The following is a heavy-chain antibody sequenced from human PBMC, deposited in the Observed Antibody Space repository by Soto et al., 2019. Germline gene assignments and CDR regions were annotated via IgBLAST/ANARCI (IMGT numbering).Heavy chain of an antibody. D-gene: IGHD2-2*01. CDR2: IIPIFGTA. Sequence: ASVKVSCKASGGTFSSYATSWVRQAPGQGLEWMGGIIPIFGTANYAQKFQGRVTITADESTSTAYMELSSLRSEDTAVYYCARDAPYCSSTSCYEDYYYYGMDVWGQGTTVTVS. CDR1: GGTFSSYA. V-gene: IGHV1-69*13. J-gene: IGHJ6*02. CDR3: ARDAPYCSSTSCYEDYYYYGMDV.